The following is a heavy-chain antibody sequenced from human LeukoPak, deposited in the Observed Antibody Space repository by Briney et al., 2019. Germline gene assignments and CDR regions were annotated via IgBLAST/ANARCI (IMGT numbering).Heavy chain of an antibody. D-gene: IGHD5-18*01. CDR3: AREGGDTPMVKFDS. CDR2: INPSGGTT. V-gene: IGHV1-46*01. CDR1: GYTFTNNF. J-gene: IGHJ4*02. Sequence: ASVKVSCKASGYTFTNNFMHWVRQAPGQGLEWMGIINPSGGTTTYTQKFQGRVTMTRDMSTSTVYMELSSLRSEDTGVYYCAREGGDTPMVKFDSWGQGTLVTVSS.